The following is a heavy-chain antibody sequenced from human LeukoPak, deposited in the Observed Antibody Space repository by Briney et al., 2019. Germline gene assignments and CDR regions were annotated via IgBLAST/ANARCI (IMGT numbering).Heavy chain of an antibody. CDR1: GYTFTGYY. Sequence: ASVKVSCKASGYTFTGYYMHWVRQAPGQGLEWMGWINPNSGGTNYAQKFQGRVTMTTDTSTSTAYMELRSLRSDDTAVYYCAREVWGDYYDSSGYSSPDYWGQGTLVTVSS. CDR2: INPNSGGT. V-gene: IGHV1-2*02. D-gene: IGHD3-22*01. CDR3: AREVWGDYYDSSGYSSPDY. J-gene: IGHJ4*02.